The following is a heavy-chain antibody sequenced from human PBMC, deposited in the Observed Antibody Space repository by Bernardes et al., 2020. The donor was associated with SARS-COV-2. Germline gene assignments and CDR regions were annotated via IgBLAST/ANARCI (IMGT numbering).Heavy chain of an antibody. V-gene: IGHV3-23*01. Sequence: GSLRLSCAASGFTFSSCAMSWVRQAPGKGLEWVSTISCSGGSAYYADSVKGRFTISRDNSKNTLYLQMNSLRAEDTAIYYCAKEHLSGGFLVWLPNWFDPWCQVPLVTVSS. CDR2: ISCSGGSA. J-gene: IGHJ5*02. CDR1: GFTFSSCA. D-gene: IGHD3-3*01. CDR3: AKEHLSGGFLVWLPNWFDP.